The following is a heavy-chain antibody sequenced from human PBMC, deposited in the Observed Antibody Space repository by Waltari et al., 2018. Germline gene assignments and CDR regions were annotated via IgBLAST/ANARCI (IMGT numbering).Heavy chain of an antibody. CDR2: IYYSGST. CDR3: ARGLRSGWYRVYFDY. J-gene: IGHJ4*02. CDR1: GGSISSHY. D-gene: IGHD6-19*01. V-gene: IGHV4-59*11. Sequence: QVQLQESGPGLVKPSETLSLTCTVSGGSISSHYWSWIRQPPGKGLEWIGYIYYSGSTNYNPSLKSRVTISVDTSKNSLYLQMNSLRAEDTAVYYCARGLRSGWYRVYFDYWGQGTLVTVSS.